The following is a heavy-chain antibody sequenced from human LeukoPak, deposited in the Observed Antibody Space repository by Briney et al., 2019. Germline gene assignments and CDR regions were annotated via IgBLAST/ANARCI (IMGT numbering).Heavy chain of an antibody. J-gene: IGHJ1*01. CDR3: ARGGSSWYRYFQH. V-gene: IGHV4-59*01. Sequence: SETLSLTCTVSGGSISSYYWSWIRQPPGKGLEWIGYIYYSGSTNYNPSLKSRVTISVDTSKNQFSLKLSSVTAADTAVYYCARGGSSWYRYFQHWGQGTLVTVSS. D-gene: IGHD6-13*01. CDR1: GGSISSYY. CDR2: IYYSGST.